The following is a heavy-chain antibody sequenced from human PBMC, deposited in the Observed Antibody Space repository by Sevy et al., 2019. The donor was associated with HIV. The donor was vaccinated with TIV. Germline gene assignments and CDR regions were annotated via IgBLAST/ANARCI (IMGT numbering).Heavy chain of an antibody. Sequence: SETLSLTCAVHDGSFSGYYWNWIRQLPGKGLEWIGVINERGITYYNPSLKSRVTISVDTSKKQFSLKLNSVTAVYSAVYFCARSPPVVVVPGAPSWFDPWGQGTLVTVSS. J-gene: IGHJ5*02. CDR1: DGSFSGYY. CDR2: INERGIT. V-gene: IGHV4-34*01. D-gene: IGHD2-2*01. CDR3: ARSPPVVVVPGAPSWFDP.